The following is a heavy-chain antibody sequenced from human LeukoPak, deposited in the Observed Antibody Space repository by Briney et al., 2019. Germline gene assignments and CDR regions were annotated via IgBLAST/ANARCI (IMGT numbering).Heavy chain of an antibody. Sequence: PGGSLRLSCAASGFTFSSYAMHWVRQAPGKGLEWVAVISYDGSNKYYADSVKGRFTISRDNSKNTLYLQMNSLRAEDTAVYYCAREGRLAYFDYWGQGTLVTVSS. D-gene: IGHD1-1*01. V-gene: IGHV3-30*04. CDR3: AREGRLAYFDY. J-gene: IGHJ4*02. CDR2: ISYDGSNK. CDR1: GFTFSSYA.